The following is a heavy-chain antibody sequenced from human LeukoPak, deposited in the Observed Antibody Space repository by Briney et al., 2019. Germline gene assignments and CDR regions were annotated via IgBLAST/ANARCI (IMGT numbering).Heavy chain of an antibody. J-gene: IGHJ4*02. Sequence: PSETLSLTCTVSGGSISSSSYYWGWIRQPPGKGLEWIGEINHSGSTNYNPSLKSRVTISVDTSKNQFSLKLSSVTAADTAVYYCATAVRGDDSSGKNFDYWGQGTLVTVSS. CDR1: GGSISSSSYY. CDR3: ATAVRGDDSSGKNFDY. CDR2: INHSGST. D-gene: IGHD3-22*01. V-gene: IGHV4-39*07.